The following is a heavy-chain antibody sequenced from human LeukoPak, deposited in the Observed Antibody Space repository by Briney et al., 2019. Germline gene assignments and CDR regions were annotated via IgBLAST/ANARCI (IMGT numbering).Heavy chain of an antibody. D-gene: IGHD3-22*01. Sequence: PGGSLRLSCAASGVTFSSYWMHWVRHAPGKGLAWVSRINSDGSSTSYADSVKGRFTSSRDNAQDTLYLQMNSLRAADTAVYYCARESRAYSGYYGWGQGTLVTVSS. CDR2: INSDGSST. CDR1: GVTFSSYW. V-gene: IGHV3-74*01. J-gene: IGHJ4*02. CDR3: ARESRAYSGYYG.